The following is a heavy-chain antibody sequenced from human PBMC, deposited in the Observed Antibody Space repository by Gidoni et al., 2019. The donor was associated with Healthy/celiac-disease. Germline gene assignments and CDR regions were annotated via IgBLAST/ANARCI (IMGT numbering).Heavy chain of an antibody. V-gene: IGHV3-64D*06. CDR2: ISSNGGST. CDR3: VKALHYYDSSGYYVFDI. J-gene: IGHJ3*02. Sequence: EVQLVESGGGLVQPGGSLRRSCSAYGFTFSSCVMHWVRQAQGKGLQYVSGISSNGGSTYYADSVKGRFTISRDNSKNTLYLQMSSLRAEDTAVYYCVKALHYYDSSGYYVFDIWGQGTMVTVSS. CDR1: GFTFSSCV. D-gene: IGHD3-22*01.